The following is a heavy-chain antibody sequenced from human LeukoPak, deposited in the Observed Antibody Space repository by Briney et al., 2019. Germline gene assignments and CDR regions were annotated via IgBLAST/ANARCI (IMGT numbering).Heavy chain of an antibody. J-gene: IGHJ3*02. V-gene: IGHV3-30-3*01. CDR2: ISYDGSNK. CDR1: GFTFSSYA. CDR3: ARDGTFEEPRGNAFDI. Sequence: GRSLRLSCAASGFTFSSYAMHWVRQAPGKGLEWVAVISYDGSNKYYADSVKGRFTISRDNSKNTLYLQMNSLRAEDTAVYYCARDGTFEEPRGNAFDIWGQGTMVTVSS. D-gene: IGHD1-14*01.